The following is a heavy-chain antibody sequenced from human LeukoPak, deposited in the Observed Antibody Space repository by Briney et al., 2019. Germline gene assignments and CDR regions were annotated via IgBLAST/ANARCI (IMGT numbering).Heavy chain of an antibody. Sequence: SDTLSLTCTVSGGSISSYYWSWIRQPPGKGLEWIGYIYYSGSTNYNPSLKSRVTISVDTSKNQFSLKLSSVTATDTAVYYCARHVYCSGGSCYSLPAFDIWGQGTMVTVSS. D-gene: IGHD2-15*01. V-gene: IGHV4-59*08. J-gene: IGHJ3*02. CDR1: GGSISSYY. CDR2: IYYSGST. CDR3: ARHVYCSGGSCYSLPAFDI.